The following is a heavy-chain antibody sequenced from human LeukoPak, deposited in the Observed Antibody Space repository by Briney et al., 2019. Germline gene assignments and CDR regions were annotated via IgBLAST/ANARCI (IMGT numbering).Heavy chain of an antibody. V-gene: IGHV4-31*03. CDR1: GGSISSGGYH. J-gene: IGHJ6*03. CDR3: ARAPKAYYYYMDV. Sequence: PSETLSLTCTVSGGSISSGGYHWSWIRQHPGKGLEWIGYIYYSGSTYYNPSLKSRVTISVDTSKNQFSLKLSSVTAADTAVYYCARAPKAYYYYMDVWGKGTTVTVSS. CDR2: IYYSGST.